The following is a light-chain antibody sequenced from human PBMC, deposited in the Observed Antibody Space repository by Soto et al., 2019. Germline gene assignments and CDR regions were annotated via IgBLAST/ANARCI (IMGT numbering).Light chain of an antibody. CDR2: TAS. CDR3: QQYDNWPRT. J-gene: IGKJ1*01. Sequence: IQLTQSPASLSASVGDRVTFTCRASQDIAIYLAGYQQKPGEAPNLLIHTASTLHGGVPSRFSGSGSGTEFTLTISSLKSEDFAVYYCQQYDNWPRTFGQGTKVDIK. V-gene: IGKV1-9*01. CDR1: QDIAIY.